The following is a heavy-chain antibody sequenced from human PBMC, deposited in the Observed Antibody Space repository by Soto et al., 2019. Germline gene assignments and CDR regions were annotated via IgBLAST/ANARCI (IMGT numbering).Heavy chain of an antibody. CDR1: GLPFGDNW. J-gene: IGHJ4*01. CDR2: ISNDGSDT. V-gene: IGHV3-74*01. CDR3: ARDSYSSATH. D-gene: IGHD4-4*01. Sequence: EVQLVESGGGLVQPGGSLRLSCAASGLPFGDNWMHWVRQAPGKGLVWVSRISNDGSDTTYADCVRGRFTVSRDNAKNTLYLQMNSLRAEDTAVYYCARDSYSSATHWGHGTLVTVSS.